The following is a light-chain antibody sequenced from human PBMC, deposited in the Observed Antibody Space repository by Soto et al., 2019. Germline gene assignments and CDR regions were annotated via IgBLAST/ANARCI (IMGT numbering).Light chain of an antibody. V-gene: IGKV3-20*01. CDR1: QTISSSY. CDR3: QQYGSSPLWT. CDR2: GAS. J-gene: IGKJ1*01. Sequence: EHVVAPSPGTLFLSPGEKATRPCRSSQTISSSYVAWYQHKAGQAPRLLIYGASSRATGIPDRFSGSGSGTDFTLTISRLEHEDFAVYYCQQYGSSPLWTFGQGTKVDI.